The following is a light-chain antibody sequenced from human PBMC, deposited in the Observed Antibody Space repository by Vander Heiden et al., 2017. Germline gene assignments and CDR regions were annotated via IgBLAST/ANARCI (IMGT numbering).Light chain of an antibody. J-gene: IGKJ1*01. V-gene: IGKV1-5*03. CDR2: KAS. CDR1: QSISSW. Sequence: DIQMTQSPSTLSASVGDRVTITCRASQSISSWLAWYKQKPGKAPKLLIYKASNLESGVPSRFSGSGYGTEFTLSISSRQPDDFAAYYCQQDKSYSPWTFGQGTKVEIK. CDR3: QQDKSYSPWT.